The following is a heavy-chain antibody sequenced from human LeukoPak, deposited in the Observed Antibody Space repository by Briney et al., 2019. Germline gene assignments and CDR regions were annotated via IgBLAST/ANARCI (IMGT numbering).Heavy chain of an antibody. V-gene: IGHV3-21*01. CDR2: IRSSGSNI. CDR1: GFPFRSYS. CDR3: ARPVVVVAATLLVWFDP. Sequence: GGSRSLPCATFGFPFRSYSLNWARQAPGKGLDWVYLIRSSGSNIYYEDSVKGRFTISRDNAKNSLYLQMNSLRAEDTAVYYCARPVVVVAATLLVWFDPWGQGTLVTVSS. D-gene: IGHD2-15*01. J-gene: IGHJ5*02.